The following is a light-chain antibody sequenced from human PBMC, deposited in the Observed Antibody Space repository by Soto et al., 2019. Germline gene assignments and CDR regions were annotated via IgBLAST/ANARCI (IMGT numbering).Light chain of an antibody. J-gene: IGLJ2*01. CDR2: EVT. Sequence: QSVLTQPPSASGSPGQSVTISCTGTSSDVGGYDYVSWYQQRPGKAPKLLIHEVTKRPSGVPDRFSGSKSGNTASLTVSGLQAEDEADYYCQSFDTRLSGLGVFGGGTKLTVL. CDR1: SSDVGGYDY. V-gene: IGLV2-8*01. CDR3: QSFDTRLSGLGV.